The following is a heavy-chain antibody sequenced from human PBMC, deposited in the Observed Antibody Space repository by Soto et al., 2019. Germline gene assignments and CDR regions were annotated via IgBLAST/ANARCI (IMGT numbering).Heavy chain of an antibody. CDR1: GFTFSTYA. J-gene: IGHJ4*02. Sequence: PGGSLRLSCAASGFTFSTYAMHWVRQAPGKGLEWVALISFDGSEKYYVDSVKGRFTISRDNAKNSLYLQMNSLRAEDTAVYYCARGRRWLQSSLGPYFDYWGQGTLVTVSS. V-gene: IGHV3-30*04. D-gene: IGHD5-12*01. CDR3: ARGRRWLQSSLGPYFDY. CDR2: ISFDGSEK.